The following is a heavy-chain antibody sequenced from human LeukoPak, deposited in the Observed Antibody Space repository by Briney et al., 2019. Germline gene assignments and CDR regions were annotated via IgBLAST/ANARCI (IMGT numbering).Heavy chain of an antibody. CDR1: GGTFSSYA. D-gene: IGHD4-17*01. J-gene: IGHJ4*02. V-gene: IGHV1-69*04. CDR3: ARVNSDDYGDYEGYFDY. Sequence: SVKVSCKASGGTFSSYAISWVRQAPGPGIEWMGRIIPILGIANYAQKFQGRVTITADKSTSTAYMELSSLRSEDTAVYYCARVNSDDYGDYEGYFDYWGQGTLVTVSS. CDR2: IIPILGIA.